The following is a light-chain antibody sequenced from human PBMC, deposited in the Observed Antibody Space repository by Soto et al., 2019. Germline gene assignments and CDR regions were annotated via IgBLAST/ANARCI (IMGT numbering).Light chain of an antibody. V-gene: IGLV2-14*01. CDR2: EVS. CDR1: SSDVGGYNY. J-gene: IGLJ3*02. Sequence: QSALTQPASVSGSPGQSITISCTGTSSDVGGYNYGSWYQQHPVKAPKLMIYEVSNRPSGVSNRFSGSKSGNTASLTISGLQAEDEADYYCSSYTSSSTLEVFGGGTKLTVL. CDR3: SSYTSSSTLEV.